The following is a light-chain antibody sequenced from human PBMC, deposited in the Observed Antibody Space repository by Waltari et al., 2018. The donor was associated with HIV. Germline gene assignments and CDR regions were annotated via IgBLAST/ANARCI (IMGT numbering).Light chain of an antibody. V-gene: IGLV2-14*03. J-gene: IGLJ3*02. CDR1: ASDFGLYNF. CDR3: AFFTDDNTLL. CDR2: GVD. Sequence: SAVTQPASVSGLPGQSITISCTGDASDFGLYNFVSWYQQHPGKLPRLIGYGVDNRASGISTRFSGSTSGHTASLSISGLRAEDEADYYCAFFTDDNTLLFGGGTKVTVL.